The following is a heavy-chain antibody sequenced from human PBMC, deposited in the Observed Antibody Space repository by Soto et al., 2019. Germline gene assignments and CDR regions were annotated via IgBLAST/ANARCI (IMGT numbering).Heavy chain of an antibody. CDR1: GGSISSSSYY. CDR2: IYYDGSA. Sequence: SETLSLTCTVSGGSISSSSYYWGWIRQPPGKGLEWIGSIYYDGSAYYNPSLKSRVTISVDTSKNQFSLKLTSVTAADTAVYYCARHWGFWADYWGQGTLVTVSS. J-gene: IGHJ4*02. CDR3: ARHWGFWADY. D-gene: IGHD3-16*01. V-gene: IGHV4-39*01.